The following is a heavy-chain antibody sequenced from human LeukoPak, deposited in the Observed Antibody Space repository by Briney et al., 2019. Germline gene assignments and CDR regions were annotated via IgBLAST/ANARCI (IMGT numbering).Heavy chain of an antibody. J-gene: IGHJ4*02. CDR2: IYYSGST. V-gene: IGHV4-59*01. Sequence: SETLSLTCAVYGGSFSGYYWSWIRQPPGKGLEWIGYIYYSGSTNYNPSLKSRVTISVDTSKNQFSLKLSSVTAADTAVYYCARGRGGYDSRTRSADYWGQGTLVTVSS. D-gene: IGHD3-22*01. CDR1: GGSFSGYY. CDR3: ARGRGGYDSRTRSADY.